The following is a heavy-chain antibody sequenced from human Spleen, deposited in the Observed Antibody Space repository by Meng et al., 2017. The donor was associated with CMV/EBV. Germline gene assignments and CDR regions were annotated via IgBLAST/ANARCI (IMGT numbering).Heavy chain of an antibody. CDR1: GGSLNIDDHY. Sequence: QGLLLDSVSALVKPPTPLSTTCLLPGGSLNIDDHYWTWFRPSPGQALGWIGLTYRRRNTFYTPSLRRRVTISIDTPSNQFFLMLTPVTAADTAVYYSARERPHSYVSGSFDFWGQGTLVTVSS. CDR3: ARERPHSYVSGSFDF. D-gene: IGHD3-10*01. V-gene: IGHV4-30-4*01. J-gene: IGHJ4*02. CDR2: TYRRRNT.